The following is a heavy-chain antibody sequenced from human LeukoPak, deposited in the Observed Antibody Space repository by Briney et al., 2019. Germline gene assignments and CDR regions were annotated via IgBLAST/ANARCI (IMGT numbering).Heavy chain of an antibody. CDR2: IYYSGST. V-gene: IGHV4-59*08. CDR3: ARHGLGWELLLGHAFDI. J-gene: IGHJ3*02. D-gene: IGHD1-26*01. CDR1: GGSISSYY. Sequence: PSETLSLTCPVSGGSISSYYWSWIRQPPGKGLGWIGYIYYSGSTNYNPSLKSRVTISVDTSKNQFSLKLSSVTAADTAVYYCARHGLGWELLLGHAFDIWGQGTMVTVSS.